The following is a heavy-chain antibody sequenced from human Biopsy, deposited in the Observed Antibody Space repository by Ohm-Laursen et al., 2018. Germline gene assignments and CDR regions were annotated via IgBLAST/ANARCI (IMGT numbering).Heavy chain of an antibody. CDR2: VSYWGTT. CDR1: TISITNFGDQ. V-gene: IGHV4-39*01. J-gene: IGHJ4*02. Sequence: LETLSLTCSVSTISITNFGDQWDWIRQAPGKGLEWLGIVSYWGTTHYNPSLTSRVTISIDRTQSQFSMRLSSVAAADTAVYYCARRHNDGSGYHYFDYWGQGIRVSVSS. CDR3: ARRHNDGSGYHYFDY. D-gene: IGHD3-22*01.